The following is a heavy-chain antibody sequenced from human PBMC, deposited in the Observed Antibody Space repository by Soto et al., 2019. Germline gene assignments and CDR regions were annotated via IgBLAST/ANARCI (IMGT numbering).Heavy chain of an antibody. V-gene: IGHV4-31*03. J-gene: IGHJ4*02. D-gene: IGHD2-15*01. Sequence: SETLSLTCTVSGGSITTGGYYWSWIRQLPGKGLEWIGHRYYSESTYYNPSLKSRVSISLDTSKNQFSLKLSFVTAADTAMYYCARTKCSGGSCFSWSLDYWGQGTPVTVSS. CDR3: ARTKCSGGSCFSWSLDY. CDR2: RYYSEST. CDR1: GGSITTGGYY.